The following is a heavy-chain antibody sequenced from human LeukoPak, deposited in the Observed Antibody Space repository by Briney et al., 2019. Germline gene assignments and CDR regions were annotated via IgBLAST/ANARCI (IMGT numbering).Heavy chain of an antibody. D-gene: IGHD3-10*01. CDR1: GFTFSSYA. Sequence: GGSLRLSCAASGFTFSSYAMSWVRQAPGKGLEWASAISGSGGSTYYADSVKGRFTISRDNSKNTLYLQMNSLRAEDTAVYYCVITYGSGSQDDYWGQGTLVTVSS. J-gene: IGHJ4*02. CDR3: VITYGSGSQDDY. CDR2: ISGSGGST. V-gene: IGHV3-23*01.